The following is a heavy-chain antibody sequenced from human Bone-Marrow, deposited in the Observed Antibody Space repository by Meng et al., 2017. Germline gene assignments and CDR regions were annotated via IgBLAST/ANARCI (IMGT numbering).Heavy chain of an antibody. V-gene: IGHV4-39*01. D-gene: IGHD5-18*01. Sequence: QLQLQESGPGLVKPSETLSLTCTVSGGSISSSNSYWGWIRQPPGKGLEWIGSFYSSGITYYNPSLKSRVTISVDTSKNQFSLKLSSVTAADTAAYYCARHKGNSYGYLYVDYWGQGTLVTVSS. CDR2: FYSSGIT. CDR1: GGSISSSNSY. CDR3: ARHKGNSYGYLYVDY. J-gene: IGHJ4*02.